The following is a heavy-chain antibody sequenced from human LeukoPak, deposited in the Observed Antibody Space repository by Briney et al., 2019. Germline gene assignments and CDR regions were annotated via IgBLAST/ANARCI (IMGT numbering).Heavy chain of an antibody. J-gene: IGHJ4*02. CDR2: IYPGDSDT. D-gene: IGHD6-13*01. CDR1: GYSFTSYW. V-gene: IGHV5-51*01. CDR3: ASSSSWYGGYYFDY. Sequence: GESLKISCKGSGYSFTSYWIGWVRQMLGKGLEWMGIIYPGDSDTTYSPSFQGQVTISADKSISTAYLQWSSLKASDSAMYYCASSSSWYGGYYFDYWGQGTLVTVSS.